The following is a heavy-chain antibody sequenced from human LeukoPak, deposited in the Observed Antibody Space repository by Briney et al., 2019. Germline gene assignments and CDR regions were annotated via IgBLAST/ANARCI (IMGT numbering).Heavy chain of an antibody. D-gene: IGHD4-11*01. V-gene: IGHV3-48*01. CDR2: ISSSSNI. CDR3: ARGDSNPSYYYYYMDV. CDR1: GFTFSSYS. J-gene: IGHJ6*03. Sequence: GGSLRLSCAASGFTFSSYSMNWVRQAPGKGLEWISYISSSSNIYYADSVKGRFTISRDNVKNSLYLQMNSLRVEDTAVYYCARGDSNPSYYYYYMDVWGEGTTVTVSS.